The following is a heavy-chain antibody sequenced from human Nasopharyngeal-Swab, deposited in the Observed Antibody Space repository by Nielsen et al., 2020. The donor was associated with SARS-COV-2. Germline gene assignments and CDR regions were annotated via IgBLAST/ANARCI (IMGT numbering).Heavy chain of an antibody. D-gene: IGHD3-3*01. CDR2: ISGSGGST. Sequence: GGSLRLSCAASGFTFSSNAMNWVRQAPGKGLEWVSAISGSGGSTYYADPVKGRFTISRDNSKNTLYLQMNSLRAEDTAVYYCAKDPYYDFWSGYYFDYWGQGTLVTVSS. CDR1: GFTFSSNA. CDR3: AKDPYYDFWSGYYFDY. J-gene: IGHJ4*02. V-gene: IGHV3-23*01.